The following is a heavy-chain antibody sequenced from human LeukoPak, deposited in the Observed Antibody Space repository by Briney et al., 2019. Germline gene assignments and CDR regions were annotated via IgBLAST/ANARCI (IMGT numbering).Heavy chain of an antibody. CDR1: GGSISSKSYY. J-gene: IGHJ4*02. V-gene: IGHV4-39*01. Sequence: SETLSLTCTVSGGSISSKSYYWGWIRQPPGKGLEWIGSIYYSGSTYYNPSLKSRVTISVDTSKNQFSLKLSSVTAADTAVYYCARRVGATYYSDYWGQGTLVTVSS. D-gene: IGHD1-26*01. CDR2: IYYSGST. CDR3: ARRVGATYYSDY.